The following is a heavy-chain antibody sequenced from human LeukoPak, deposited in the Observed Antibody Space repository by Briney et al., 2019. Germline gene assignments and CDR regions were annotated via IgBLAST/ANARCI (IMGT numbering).Heavy chain of an antibody. CDR3: ARDGTYYYGSGSYSSPGY. CDR2: INPSGGST. Sequence: ASVKVSCKASGYTFTSYYMHWVRQAPGQGLEWMGIINPSGGSTSYAQKFQGRVTMTRDTSTSTVYTELSSLRSEDTAVYYCARDGTYYYGSGSYSSPGYWGQGTLVTVSS. J-gene: IGHJ4*02. CDR1: GYTFTSYY. V-gene: IGHV1-46*01. D-gene: IGHD3-10*01.